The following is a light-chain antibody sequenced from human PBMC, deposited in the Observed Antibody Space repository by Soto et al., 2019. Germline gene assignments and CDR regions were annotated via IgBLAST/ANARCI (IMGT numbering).Light chain of an antibody. CDR2: LNSDGSH. CDR3: QTWGTRIVI. J-gene: IGLJ2*01. CDR1: SGHSNYA. V-gene: IGLV4-69*01. Sequence: QSVLTQSPSASASLGASVKLTCTLSSGHSNYAIAWHQQQPEKGPRYLMKLNSDGSHSKGDGLPNRFSGSSSGAERYLTIASLQSEDEADYYCQTWGTRIVIFGGGTKLTVL.